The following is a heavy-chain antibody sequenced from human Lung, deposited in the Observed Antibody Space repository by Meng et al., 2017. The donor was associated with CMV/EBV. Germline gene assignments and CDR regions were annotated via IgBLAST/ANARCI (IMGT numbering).Heavy chain of an antibody. CDR2: ISSSGTYI. CDR1: GFSLSSYS. CDR3: ARDVSPRSSAYFAIYYFYALDV. Sequence: GESXKISXAASGFSLSSYSMNWVRQAPGKGLEWVSSISSSGTYIYYADSVKGRFTISRDNAQNSLYLQMNSLRAEDTAVYYCARDVSPRSSAYFAIYYFYALDVWGQGXTVTVSS. V-gene: IGHV3-21*01. D-gene: IGHD2-21*01. J-gene: IGHJ6*02.